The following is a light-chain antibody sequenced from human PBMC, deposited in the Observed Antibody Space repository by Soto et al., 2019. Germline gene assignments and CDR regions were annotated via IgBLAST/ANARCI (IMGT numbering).Light chain of an antibody. Sequence: EIVLTQSPGTLSLSPGERATLSCRASQSVSNNYLAWYQQKPGQAPRLLIYGSSSRATGIPDRFSASGSGTDFTLTISRLEPEDSAVYLCQQYGGSPPYTFGQGTEVEIK. CDR3: QQYGGSPPYT. J-gene: IGKJ2*01. V-gene: IGKV3-20*01. CDR1: QSVSNNY. CDR2: GSS.